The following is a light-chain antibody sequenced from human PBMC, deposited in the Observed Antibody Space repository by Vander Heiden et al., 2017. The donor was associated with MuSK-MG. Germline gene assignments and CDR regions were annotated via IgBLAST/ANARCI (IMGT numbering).Light chain of an antibody. CDR2: GAS. CDR1: QDISRY. Sequence: DIQMTQSPSSLSASVGDRVSITCRASQDISRYLNWYHQKPGKAPKLLIFGASSLQGGVPSRFSGSGSGTDFTLTISRLQPEDFATYYCQESDSIPGTFGQGTQLEIK. CDR3: QESDSIPGT. V-gene: IGKV1-39*01. J-gene: IGKJ5*01.